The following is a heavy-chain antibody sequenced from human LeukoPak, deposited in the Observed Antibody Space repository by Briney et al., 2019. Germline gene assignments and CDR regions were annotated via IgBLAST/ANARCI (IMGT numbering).Heavy chain of an antibody. CDR3: ARHCLLPSTVTNPHAFDI. V-gene: IGHV4-34*01. CDR2: INHSGST. Sequence: SETLSLTCAVYGGSFSGYYWSWIRQPPGKGLEWIGEINHSGSTNYNPSLKSRVTISVDTSKNQFSLKLSSVTAADTAVYYCARHCLLPSTVTNPHAFDIWGQGTMVTVSS. D-gene: IGHD4-11*01. J-gene: IGHJ3*02. CDR1: GGSFSGYY.